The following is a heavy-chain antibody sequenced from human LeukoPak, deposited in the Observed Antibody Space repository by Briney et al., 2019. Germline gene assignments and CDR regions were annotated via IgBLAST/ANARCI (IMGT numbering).Heavy chain of an antibody. V-gene: IGHV4-59*01. D-gene: IGHD3-22*01. CDR3: ARGFYDSSGYYFRDWYFDL. CDR1: GGSISSYY. J-gene: IGHJ2*01. Sequence: SETLSLTCTVSGGSISSYYWSWIRQPPGKGLEWIGYIYYSGSTNYNPSLKSRVTISVDTSKNQFSLKLSSVTAADTAVSYCARGFYDSSGYYFRDWYFDLWGRGTLVTVSS. CDR2: IYYSGST.